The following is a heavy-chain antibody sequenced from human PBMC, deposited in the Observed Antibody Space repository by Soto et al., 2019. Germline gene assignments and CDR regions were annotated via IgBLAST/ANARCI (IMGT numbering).Heavy chain of an antibody. V-gene: IGHV3-21*04. J-gene: IGHJ6*02. D-gene: IGHD3-22*01. Sequence: GGSLRLSCAASGFTFSSYSMNWVRQAPGRGLEWVSSISSSSSYIYYADSVKGRFTISRDNAKNTLFLQMNSLRAEDTAVYYCAKDPYYYDTSEMDVWGQGTTVTVSS. CDR1: GFTFSSYS. CDR3: AKDPYYYDTSEMDV. CDR2: ISSSSSYI.